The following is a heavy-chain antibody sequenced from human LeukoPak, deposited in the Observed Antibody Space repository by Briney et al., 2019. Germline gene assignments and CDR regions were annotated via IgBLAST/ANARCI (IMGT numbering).Heavy chain of an antibody. Sequence: GGSLRLSCAASGFTFSHYNMNWVRQAPGKGLEWVSSISSSSSYIFYADSVKGRFTISRDNAKNSLYLQMNSLRAEDTAIYYCATYLKMTLDYWGQGTLVTVSS. CDR3: ATYLKMTLDY. CDR1: GFTFSHYN. D-gene: IGHD2-21*01. V-gene: IGHV3-21*01. CDR2: ISSSSSYI. J-gene: IGHJ4*02.